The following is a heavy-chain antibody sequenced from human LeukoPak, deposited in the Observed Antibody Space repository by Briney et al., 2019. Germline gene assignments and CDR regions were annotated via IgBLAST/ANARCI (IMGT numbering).Heavy chain of an antibody. CDR2: IYYTGGT. CDR1: GGSFSGYY. CDR3: ARHEPSSDAFDI. V-gene: IGHV4-59*08. J-gene: IGHJ3*02. Sequence: SETLSLTCAVYGGSFSGYYWSWIRQPPGKGLEWIRNIYYTGGTKYNPSLRSRVTISVDPSKNQFSLKLSSVTAADTAVYYCARHEPSSDAFDIWGQGTMVTVSS.